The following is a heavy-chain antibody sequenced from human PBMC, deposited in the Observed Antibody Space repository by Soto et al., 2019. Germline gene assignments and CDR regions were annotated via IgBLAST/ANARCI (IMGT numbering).Heavy chain of an antibody. CDR2: ISAYNGNT. Sequence: ASVKVSCKASGYTFTGYYMHWVRQAPGQGLEWMGWISAYNGNTNYAQKLQGRVTMTTDTSTSTAYMELRSLRSDDTAVYYCARGKGYSYGTYNWFDPWGQGTLVTVSS. D-gene: IGHD5-18*01. CDR1: GYTFTGYY. CDR3: ARGKGYSYGTYNWFDP. V-gene: IGHV1-18*04. J-gene: IGHJ5*02.